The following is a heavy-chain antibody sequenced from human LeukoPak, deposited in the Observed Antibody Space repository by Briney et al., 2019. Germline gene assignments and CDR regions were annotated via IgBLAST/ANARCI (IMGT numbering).Heavy chain of an antibody. V-gene: IGHV3-23*01. CDR3: VRSLDY. CDR1: GFTFSTYA. J-gene: IGHJ4*02. CDR2: ITGSGGFT. Sequence: GGSLRLSCAASGFTFSTYAMNWVRQAPGKGLEWVSVITGSGGFTQYADFVKGRFTISRDNSKNTVYLQMNSLRVEDTALYYCVRSLDYWGQGTLVTVSS.